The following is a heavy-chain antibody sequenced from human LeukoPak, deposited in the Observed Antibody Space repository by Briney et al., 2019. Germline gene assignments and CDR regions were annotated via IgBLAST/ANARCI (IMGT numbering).Heavy chain of an antibody. V-gene: IGHV3-53*01. CDR1: GFTVSSNY. D-gene: IGHD1-7*01. CDR2: IYSGCST. Sequence: PGGSLRLSCAASGFTVSSNYMSWVRQAPGKGLEWVSVIYSGCSTYYADSVKGRFTISRDNSKNTLYLQMNSLRAGDTAVHYCARNSTGTTDAFDIWGQGTMDTVSS. J-gene: IGHJ3*02. CDR3: ARNSTGTTDAFDI.